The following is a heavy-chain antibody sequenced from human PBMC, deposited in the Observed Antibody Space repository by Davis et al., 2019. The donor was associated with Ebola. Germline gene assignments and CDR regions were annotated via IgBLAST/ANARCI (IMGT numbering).Heavy chain of an antibody. Sequence: GESLKISCAASGFTFSSYAMSWVRQAPGKGLEWVSAITSSGAGTYYADSVKGRFTVSRDNSKNTLYLQMNSLRAEDTAVYYCAKDETEGQYYDILTGYYHAYYFDYWGQGTLVTVSS. J-gene: IGHJ4*02. CDR2: ITSSGAGT. CDR1: GFTFSSYA. CDR3: AKDETEGQYYDILTGYYHAYYFDY. V-gene: IGHV3-23*01. D-gene: IGHD3-9*01.